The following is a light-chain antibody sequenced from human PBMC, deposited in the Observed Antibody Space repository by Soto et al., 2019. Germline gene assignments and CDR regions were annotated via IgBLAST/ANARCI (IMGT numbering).Light chain of an antibody. V-gene: IGKV1-5*03. Sequence: DIQMTQSPSTLSASVGDRVTITCRASQSISGWLAWYQQNPGKVPKLLIYKASTLESGVPSRFSGSGSGTEFTLTISSLQPDDFATYYCQQYNNYGSWTFGQGTKVDIK. CDR2: KAS. J-gene: IGKJ1*01. CDR3: QQYNNYGSWT. CDR1: QSISGW.